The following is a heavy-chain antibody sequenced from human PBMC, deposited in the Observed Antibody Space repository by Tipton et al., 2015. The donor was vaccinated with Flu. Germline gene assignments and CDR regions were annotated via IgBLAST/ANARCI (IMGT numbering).Heavy chain of an antibody. CDR3: ARQIYYDGTSLNGFDV. CDR1: GYSFTSYY. J-gene: IGHJ3*01. Sequence: QLVQSGTEIKEPGESLKMSCRGSGYSFTSYYIAWVRQMPGKGLEWMGIIYPGDSNTKYNPSFQGQVTISADKSIRTAYLQWSSLKASDSAIYYCARQIYYDGTSLNGFDVWGQGTMVTVSS. D-gene: IGHD4-23*01. CDR2: IYPGDSNT. V-gene: IGHV5-51*01.